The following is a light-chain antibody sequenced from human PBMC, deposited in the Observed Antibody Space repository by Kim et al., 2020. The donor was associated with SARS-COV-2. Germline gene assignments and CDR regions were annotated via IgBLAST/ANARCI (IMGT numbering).Light chain of an antibody. V-gene: IGKV1-12*01. CDR1: QAISNW. CDR3: QQANTFPYT. Sequence: GDRVTITCRASQAISNWLVWYQQKPGKAPNLLIYAASSLQSGVPSRFSGSGSGTEFTLTISSLQPEDFATYYCQQANTFPYTFGQGTKLEI. CDR2: AAS. J-gene: IGKJ2*01.